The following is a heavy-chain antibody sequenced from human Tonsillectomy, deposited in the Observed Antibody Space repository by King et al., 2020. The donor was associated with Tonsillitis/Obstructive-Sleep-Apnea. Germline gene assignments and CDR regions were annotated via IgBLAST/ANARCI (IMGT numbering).Heavy chain of an antibody. V-gene: IGHV1-69*01. D-gene: IGHD6-6*01. Sequence: VQLVESGAEVKKPGSSVKVSCTASGGTFSSYAISWVRQAPGQGLEWMGGIIPIFGTANYAQKFQGRVTITADESTSTAYMELSSLRSEDTAVYYCAREAGQLVNFNWFDPWGQGTLVTVSS. CDR1: GGTFSSYA. CDR2: IIPIFGTA. CDR3: AREAGQLVNFNWFDP. J-gene: IGHJ5*02.